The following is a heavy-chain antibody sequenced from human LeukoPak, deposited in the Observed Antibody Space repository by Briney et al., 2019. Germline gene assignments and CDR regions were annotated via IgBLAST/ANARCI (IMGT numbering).Heavy chain of an antibody. CDR2: ISYDGSNK. CDR1: GFTFSSYG. CDR3: ARDKNY. J-gene: IGHJ4*02. Sequence: GGSLRLSCAASGFTFSSYGMHWVRQAPGKGLEWVAVISYDGSNKYYADSVKGRFTISRDTSKNTLYLQMNSLRAEDTAVYYCARDKNYWGQGTLVTVSS. V-gene: IGHV3-30*03.